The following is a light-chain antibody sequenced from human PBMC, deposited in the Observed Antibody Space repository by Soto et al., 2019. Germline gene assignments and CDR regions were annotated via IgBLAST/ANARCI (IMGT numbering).Light chain of an antibody. J-gene: IGKJ2*01. CDR1: QSVSSSY. V-gene: IGKV3-20*01. CDR3: HQYGSSPYT. Sequence: EIVLTQSPGTLSLSPGERATLSCRASQSVSSSYLAWYQQKPGQAPRLLIYGASSRATGIPDRFSGSGSGTDFTLTINRLEPEDFAVYYCHQYGSSPYTFGQGTKVDIK. CDR2: GAS.